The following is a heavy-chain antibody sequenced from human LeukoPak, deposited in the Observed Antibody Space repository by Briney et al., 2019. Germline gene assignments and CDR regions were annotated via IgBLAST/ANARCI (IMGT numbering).Heavy chain of an antibody. V-gene: IGHV4-39*01. CDR2: IYYSGST. CDR3: ARGSLVHYYGSGSYRIRAGFDS. Sequence: SETLSLTCTVSGGSISSSSYYWGWIRQPPGKGLEWIGSIYYSGSTYYNPSLKSRVTISVDTSKNQFSLKLSSVTAADTAVYYCARGSLVHYYGSGSYRIRAGFDSWGQGTLVTVSS. D-gene: IGHD3-10*01. CDR1: GGSISSSSYY. J-gene: IGHJ4*02.